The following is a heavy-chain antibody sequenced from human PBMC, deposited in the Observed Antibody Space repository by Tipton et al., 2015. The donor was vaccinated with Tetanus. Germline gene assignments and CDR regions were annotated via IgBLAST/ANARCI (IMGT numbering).Heavy chain of an antibody. CDR3: VSGSALDY. CDR1: GFTFSNYK. V-gene: IGHV3-21*01. Sequence: SLRLSCAVSGFTFSNYKMNWVRQGPGRGLEWVSSISSTSRYINYAASVKGRFTISRDNAKSSLFLEMNSLRADDTAVYYCVSGSALDYWGQGTLITVSP. J-gene: IGHJ4*02. D-gene: IGHD6-25*01. CDR2: ISSTSRYI.